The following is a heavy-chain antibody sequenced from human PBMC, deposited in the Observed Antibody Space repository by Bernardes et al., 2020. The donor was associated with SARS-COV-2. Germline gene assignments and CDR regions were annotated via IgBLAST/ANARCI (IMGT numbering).Heavy chain of an antibody. J-gene: IGHJ6*02. V-gene: IGHV3-74*01. Sequence: GGSLRLSRAASGFSFSRYWMHWVRQAPGKGLVWVSRINGDGSNTAYADSVKGRFTISRDNAKNTLYLQMNSLRAEDTAVYYCEVNYYYGMDVWGQGTTVTVSS. CDR1: GFSFSRYW. CDR2: INGDGSNT. CDR3: EVNYYYGMDV.